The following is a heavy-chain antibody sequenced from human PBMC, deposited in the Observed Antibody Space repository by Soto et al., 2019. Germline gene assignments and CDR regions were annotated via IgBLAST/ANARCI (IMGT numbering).Heavy chain of an antibody. V-gene: IGHV3-23*01. J-gene: IGHJ4*02. CDR3: AKGGPVGATLYYFDH. CDR1: GFTFSNYA. D-gene: IGHD3-16*01. CDR2: ITGGGGNT. Sequence: EVQLLESGGGLVQPGGSLRLSCAASGFTFSNYAMNWVRQAPGKGLEWVSAITGGGGNTYHADSVKGRFTISRDNYKNTLYLQMNSLRAEDTAVYYCAKGGPVGATLYYFDHWGQGTLVTVSS.